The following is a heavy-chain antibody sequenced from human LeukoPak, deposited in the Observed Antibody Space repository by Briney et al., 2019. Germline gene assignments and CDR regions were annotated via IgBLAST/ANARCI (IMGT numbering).Heavy chain of an antibody. J-gene: IGHJ6*03. CDR1: GFTFDDYA. V-gene: IGHV3-9*01. D-gene: IGHD3-10*01. CDR2: IRWDSGTI. Sequence: GRSLRLSCAASGFTFDDYAMHWVRQAPGKGLEWVSGIRWDSGTIGYADSVKGRFTISRDNSKDTLWLQMNSLRGEDTAVYYCAKTWRGRGYYGYGPSEYFYYMDVWGKGTTVTISS. CDR3: AKTWRGRGYYGYGPSEYFYYMDV.